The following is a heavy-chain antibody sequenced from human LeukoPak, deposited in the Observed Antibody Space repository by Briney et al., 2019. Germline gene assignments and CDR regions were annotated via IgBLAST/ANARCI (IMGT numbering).Heavy chain of an antibody. CDR1: GFTFSSYE. V-gene: IGHV3-48*03. D-gene: IGHD2-15*01. Sequence: GGSLRLSCAASGFTFSSYEMNWVRQAPGKGLERGSYISSSGSTIYYADSVKGRFTISRDNAKNSLYLQMNSLRAEDTAVYHCARDRSAGREGGGMDVWGKGTTVTVSS. CDR3: ARDRSAGREGGGMDV. CDR2: ISSSGSTI. J-gene: IGHJ6*04.